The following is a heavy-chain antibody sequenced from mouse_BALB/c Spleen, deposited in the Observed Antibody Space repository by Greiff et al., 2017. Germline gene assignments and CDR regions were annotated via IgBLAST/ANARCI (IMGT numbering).Heavy chain of an antibody. J-gene: IGHJ4*01. CDR3: ARSMIKNYAMDY. CDR1: GYAFSSYW. Sequence: VQLQQSGAELVRPGSSVKISCKASGYAFSSYWMNWVKQRPGQGLEWIGEILPGSGSTNYNEKFKGKATFTADTSSNTAYMQLSSLTSEDSAVYYCARSMIKNYAMDYWGQGTSVTVSS. CDR2: ILPGSGST. V-gene: IGHV1-9*01. D-gene: IGHD2-4*01.